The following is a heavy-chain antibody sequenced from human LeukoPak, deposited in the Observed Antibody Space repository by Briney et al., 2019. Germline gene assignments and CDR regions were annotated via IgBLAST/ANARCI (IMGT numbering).Heavy chain of an antibody. Sequence: PGGSLTLSCAASGFSFSQYAMHWVRQAPGKGLEWVAVISEDGNKKDFADSVKGRFTISRDNSKNTVQLQMNSLRLEDTGAYYCAKPSWFGEYLSIGHWGQGTLVTVSS. CDR1: GFSFSQYA. J-gene: IGHJ5*02. CDR3: AKPSWFGEYLSIGH. D-gene: IGHD3-10*01. CDR2: ISEDGNKK. V-gene: IGHV3-30*18.